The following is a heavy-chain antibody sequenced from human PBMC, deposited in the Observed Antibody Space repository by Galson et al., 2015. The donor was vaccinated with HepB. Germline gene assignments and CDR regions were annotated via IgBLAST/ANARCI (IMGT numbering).Heavy chain of an antibody. Sequence: SVKVSCKASGYTFSNYGVTWVRQVPGQGLEWMGWISAKEGKTHYAQKFQDRVVMTTDTSTRTAFLELRSLRSDDTAVYYCAREHMPGPWGDYWGQGTPVAVSS. D-gene: IGHD7-27*01. CDR3: AREHMPGPWGDY. J-gene: IGHJ4*02. CDR1: GYTFSNYG. CDR2: ISAKEGKT. V-gene: IGHV1-18*01.